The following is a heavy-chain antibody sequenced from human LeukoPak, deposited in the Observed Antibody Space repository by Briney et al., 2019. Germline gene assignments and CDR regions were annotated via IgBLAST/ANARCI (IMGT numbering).Heavy chain of an antibody. J-gene: IGHJ4*02. V-gene: IGHV1-8*01. Sequence: ASVKVSCKASGYTFTSYDINWVRQATGQGLEWMGWMNPNSGNTGYAQKFQGRVTITADKSTSTAYMELSSLRSEDTAVYYCASRTSDYWGQGTLVTVSS. CDR2: MNPNSGNT. CDR3: ASRTSDY. D-gene: IGHD1-14*01. CDR1: GYTFTSYD.